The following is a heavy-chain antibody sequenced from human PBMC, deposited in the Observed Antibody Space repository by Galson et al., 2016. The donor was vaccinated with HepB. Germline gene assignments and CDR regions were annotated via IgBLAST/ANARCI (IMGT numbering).Heavy chain of an antibody. CDR2: ISSNYNYT. CDR3: ATDSPHSSSWGSH. CDR1: GFTFSDYY. Sequence: SLRLSCAASGFTFSDYYMSWIRQAPGKGLEWVSYISSNYNYTNYADSVKGRFTISRDNSKNTLYLQMNSLRAEDTAVYYYATDSPHSSSWGSHWGQGTLVTVSS. J-gene: IGHJ4*02. D-gene: IGHD6-13*01. V-gene: IGHV3-11*05.